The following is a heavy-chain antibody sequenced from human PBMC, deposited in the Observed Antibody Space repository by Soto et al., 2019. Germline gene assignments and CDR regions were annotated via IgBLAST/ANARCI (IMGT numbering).Heavy chain of an antibody. CDR2: ISSSSSYI. D-gene: IGHD6-6*01. CDR1: GVSFRSLS. J-gene: IGHJ4*02. V-gene: IGHV3-21*01. Sequence: XGSLRPACPASGVSFRSLSMSWVRQAPGKGLEWVSSISSSSSYIYYADSVKGRFTISRDNAKNSLYLQMNSLRAEDTAVYYCARDGIGARYYFDYWGQGTLVTVSS. CDR3: ARDGIGARYYFDY.